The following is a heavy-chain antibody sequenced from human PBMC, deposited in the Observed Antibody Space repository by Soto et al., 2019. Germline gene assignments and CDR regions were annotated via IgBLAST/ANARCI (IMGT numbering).Heavy chain of an antibody. CDR1: GFTFTSSA. J-gene: IGHJ4*02. CDR3: AADRCSSTSCYPFDY. V-gene: IGHV1-58*01. D-gene: IGHD2-2*01. Sequence: ASVKVSCKASGFTFTSSAVQWVRQARGQRLEWIGWIVVGSGNTNYAQKFQERVTITRDMSTSTAYMELSSLRSEDTAVYYCAADRCSSTSCYPFDYWGQGTLVTVS. CDR2: IVVGSGNT.